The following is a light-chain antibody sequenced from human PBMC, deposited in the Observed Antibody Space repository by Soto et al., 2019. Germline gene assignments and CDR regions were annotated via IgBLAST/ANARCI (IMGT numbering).Light chain of an antibody. Sequence: EIVMTQSPATLSVSPGERATLSCRASQSVSSNLAWYQQKPGQAPRLLIYGASTRATGIPARFSGSGSGTEITITISSLPSEDFAVYYCQQYNNWPWTFGQGTKVEIK. V-gene: IGKV3-15*01. J-gene: IGKJ1*01. CDR3: QQYNNWPWT. CDR1: QSVSSN. CDR2: GAS.